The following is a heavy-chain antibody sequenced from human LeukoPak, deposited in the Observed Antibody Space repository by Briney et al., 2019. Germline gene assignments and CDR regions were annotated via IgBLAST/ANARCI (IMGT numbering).Heavy chain of an antibody. CDR1: GFTFSDYD. CDR3: AVLAAHYYYYYMDV. V-gene: IGHV3-30*03. Sequence: GGSLRLSCAASGFTFSDYDMHWVRQAPGKGLEWVAVISYDEFNKYYGGSVKGRFTISRDNPKNALYLQMNSLRAEDTAVYYCAVLAAHYYYYYMDVWGKGTTVTVSS. CDR2: ISYDEFNK. J-gene: IGHJ6*03. D-gene: IGHD2-15*01.